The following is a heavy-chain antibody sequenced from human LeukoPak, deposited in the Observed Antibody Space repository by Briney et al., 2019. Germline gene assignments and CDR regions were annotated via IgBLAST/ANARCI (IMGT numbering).Heavy chain of an antibody. V-gene: IGHV3-30*18. D-gene: IGHD2-15*01. CDR3: ANDREQLLLIYGMDV. CDR1: VFTFSSYG. Sequence: GGSLRLSCAASVFTFSSYGMHWVRQPPGKGLEWVAVVSYDGSNKYYADSVKGRFTISRDNSKNTLYLQMNSLRAEDTAMYYCANDREQLLLIYGMDVWGQGTTVTVSS. J-gene: IGHJ6*02. CDR2: VSYDGSNK.